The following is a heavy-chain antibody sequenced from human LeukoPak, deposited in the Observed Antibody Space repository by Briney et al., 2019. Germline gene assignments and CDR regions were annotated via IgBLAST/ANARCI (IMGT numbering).Heavy chain of an antibody. J-gene: IGHJ4*02. Sequence: SETLSLTCIVSGGSISTSYWSWIRQSPGKGLEWIGYIYNIGRRSTTNYNPSLTGQVTMSVDTSKNHFSLKLRSVTAADTAMYYCAREGGYGSGSYFTYWGQGTLVTVSS. CDR2: IYNIGRRSTT. V-gene: IGHV4-4*08. D-gene: IGHD3-10*01. CDR1: GGSISTSY. CDR3: AREGGYGSGSYFTY.